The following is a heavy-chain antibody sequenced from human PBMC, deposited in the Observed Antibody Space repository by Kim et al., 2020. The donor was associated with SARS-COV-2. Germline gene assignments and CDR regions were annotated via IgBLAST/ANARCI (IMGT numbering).Heavy chain of an antibody. CDR2: LSGTATRT. CDR3: AKDAETYSSSWNYFDY. Sequence: GGSLRLSCEASGFTFSVYAMSWVRQAPGKGLEWVAGLSGTATRTYYAYSVEARFTISRDNSRNTLYLQIHTLRAEDTAVYYCAKDAETYSSSWNYFDYWG. D-gene: IGHD6-13*01. CDR1: GFTFSVYA. V-gene: IGHV3-23*01. J-gene: IGHJ4*01.